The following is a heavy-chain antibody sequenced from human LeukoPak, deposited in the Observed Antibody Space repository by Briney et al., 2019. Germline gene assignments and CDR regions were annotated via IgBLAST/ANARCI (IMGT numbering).Heavy chain of an antibody. Sequence: GGSLRLSCAASGFTFSSYSMNWVRQAPGMRLEWVSSISTSSIYIYYADSVKGRFTISRDNAKNSLYLQMNSLRAEDTAVYYCASSHYPDVWGKGTTVTVSS. CDR1: GFTFSSYS. D-gene: IGHD3-10*01. CDR3: ASSHYPDV. CDR2: ISTSSIYI. J-gene: IGHJ6*04. V-gene: IGHV3-21*01.